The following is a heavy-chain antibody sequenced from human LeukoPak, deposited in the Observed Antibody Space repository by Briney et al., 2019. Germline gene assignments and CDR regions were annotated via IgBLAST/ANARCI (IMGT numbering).Heavy chain of an antibody. CDR3: ARDRRYDILTGFSNFFDY. Sequence: GGSLRLSCAASRFTFSNYAMHWVRQAPGKGLEWVAVISYDGSNEYYADSVKGRFTISRDNSKNTPYLQMNSLRGEDTAVYYCARDRRYDILTGFSNFFDYWGQGTLVTVSS. CDR1: RFTFSNYA. V-gene: IGHV3-30-3*01. J-gene: IGHJ4*02. D-gene: IGHD3-9*01. CDR2: ISYDGSNE.